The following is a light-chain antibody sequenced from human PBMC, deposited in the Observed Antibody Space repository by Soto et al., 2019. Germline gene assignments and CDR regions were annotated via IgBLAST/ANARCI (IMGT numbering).Light chain of an antibody. CDR3: QQYGSSGT. CDR2: GAS. CDR1: QSVSSN. J-gene: IGKJ1*01. Sequence: EIVLTQSPATLSLSPGERATLSCRASQSVSSNLAWYQQKPGQAPRLLIYGASNRATGIPDGFSGSGSGTDFTLTISRLEPEDFAVYYCQQYGSSGTFGQGTKV. V-gene: IGKV3-20*01.